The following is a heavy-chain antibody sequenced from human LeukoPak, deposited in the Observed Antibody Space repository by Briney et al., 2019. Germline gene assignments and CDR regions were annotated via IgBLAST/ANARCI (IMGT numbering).Heavy chain of an antibody. D-gene: IGHD6-6*01. V-gene: IGHV1-69*05. J-gene: IGHJ5*02. CDR2: IIPIFGTA. CDR3: AYSSRDWFDP. CDR1: GGTFSSYA. Sequence: SVKVSCKASGGTFSSYAISWVRQAPGQGLEWMGGIIPIFGTANYAQKFQGRVTNTTDESTSTAYMELSSLRSEDTAVYYCAYSSRDWFDPWGQGTLVTVSS.